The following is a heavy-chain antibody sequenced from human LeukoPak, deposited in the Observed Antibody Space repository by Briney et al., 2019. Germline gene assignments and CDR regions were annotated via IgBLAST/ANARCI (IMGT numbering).Heavy chain of an antibody. D-gene: IGHD6-13*01. CDR1: GYSFTSYW. CDR3: ARRGIVAAGTYDY. CDR2: IYPGDSDT. Sequence: GESLKISCKGSGYSFTSYWIGWVRQTPGKGLEWMGIIYPGDSDTRYSPSFQGQVTISADKSISTAYMQWSSLKASDTAMYYCARRGIVAAGTYDYWGQGTLVTVSS. V-gene: IGHV5-51*01. J-gene: IGHJ4*02.